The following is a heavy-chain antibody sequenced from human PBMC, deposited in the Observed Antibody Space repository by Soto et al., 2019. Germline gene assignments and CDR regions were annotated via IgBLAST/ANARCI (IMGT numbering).Heavy chain of an antibody. Sequence: SVKVSCKASGYTFTSYGISWVRQAPGQGLEWMGWISAYNGNTNYAQKLQGRVTMTTDTSTSTAYMELRSLRSDDTAVYYCARVTVRFLEWFPMDYWGQGTLVTVSS. D-gene: IGHD3-3*01. J-gene: IGHJ4*02. CDR2: ISAYNGNT. CDR3: ARVTVRFLEWFPMDY. CDR1: GYTFTSYG. V-gene: IGHV1-18*01.